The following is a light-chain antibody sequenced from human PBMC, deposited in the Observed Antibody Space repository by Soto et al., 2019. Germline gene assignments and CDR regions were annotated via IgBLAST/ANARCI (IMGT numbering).Light chain of an antibody. Sequence: IQSCIYPSTLAALVRERVTITCRASQSIGVWLAWYQQKPGKAPKLLIYDASNLQTGVPSRFSGSGSGTEFTLTISSLQPDDFAPYYSQVADCDSGTFSQGTKV. CDR3: QVADCDSGT. CDR2: DAS. CDR1: QSIGVW. V-gene: IGKV1-5*01. J-gene: IGKJ1*01.